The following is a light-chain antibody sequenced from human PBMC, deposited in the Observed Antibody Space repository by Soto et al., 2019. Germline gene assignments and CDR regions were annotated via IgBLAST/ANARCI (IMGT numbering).Light chain of an antibody. CDR2: DVS. CDR3: ASYTNSITYV. J-gene: IGLJ1*01. CDR1: NSDVGGYNY. Sequence: QSVLSQPSSLSGSPGQSITISCTGTNSDVGGYNYVSWYQQHPGKAPKLLIYDVSSLPSGLSNRFSGSKSGNTASLIISGLQAEDEADCYCASYTNSITYVYRSGTKVNVL. V-gene: IGLV2-14*03.